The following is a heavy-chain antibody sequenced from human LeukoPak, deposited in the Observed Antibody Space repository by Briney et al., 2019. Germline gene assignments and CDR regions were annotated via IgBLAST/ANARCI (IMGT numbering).Heavy chain of an antibody. D-gene: IGHD3-10*02. J-gene: IGHJ4*02. CDR1: GGSFSGYY. CDR3: ARGKGNRQRPYVY. CDR2: INHSGST. Sequence: KPSETLSLTCAVYGGSFSGYYWSWIRQPPGKGLEWIGEINHSGSTNYNPSLKSRVTISVDTSKNQFSLKLSSVTAADTAVYYCARGKGNRQRPYVYWGQGTLVTVSS. V-gene: IGHV4-34*01.